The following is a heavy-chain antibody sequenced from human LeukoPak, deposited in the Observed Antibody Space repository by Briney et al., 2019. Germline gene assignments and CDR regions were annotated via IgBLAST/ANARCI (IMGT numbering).Heavy chain of an antibody. CDR1: GGSISSSGYS. Sequence: PSETLSLTCAVSGGSISSSGYSWSWIRQPPGKGLEWIGYVHHTGSTYYNPSLKSRVTISVDRSKNQFSLKLSSVTAADTAVYYCARRRYYYDSSGYYYLYFDYWGQGTLVTVSS. CDR3: ARRRYYYDSSGYYYLYFDY. CDR2: VHHTGST. V-gene: IGHV4-30-2*01. D-gene: IGHD3-22*01. J-gene: IGHJ4*02.